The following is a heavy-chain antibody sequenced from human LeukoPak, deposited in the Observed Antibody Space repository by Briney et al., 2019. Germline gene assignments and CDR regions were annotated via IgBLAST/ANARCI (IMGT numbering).Heavy chain of an antibody. D-gene: IGHD3-22*01. J-gene: IGHJ3*02. Sequence: QSGGSLRLSCAASGFTFSSYSMNWVRQAPGKGLEWVSYISSSSSTIYYADSVKGRFTISRDNAKNSLYLQMNSLRAEDTAVYYCAKIRMIVVVMGAFDIWGQGTMVTVSS. CDR1: GFTFSSYS. V-gene: IGHV3-48*01. CDR3: AKIRMIVVVMGAFDI. CDR2: ISSSSSTI.